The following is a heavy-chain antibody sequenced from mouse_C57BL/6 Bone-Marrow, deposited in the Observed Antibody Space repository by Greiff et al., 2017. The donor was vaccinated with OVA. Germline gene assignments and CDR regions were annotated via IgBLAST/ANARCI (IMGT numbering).Heavy chain of an antibody. V-gene: IGHV1-5*01. CDR3: TWVYFDY. J-gene: IGHJ2*01. CDR2: IYPGNSDT. CDR1: GYTFTSYW. Sequence: EVQLQQSGTVLARPGASVKMSCKTSGYTFTSYWMHWVKQRPGQGLEWIGAIYPGNSDTSYNQKFKGKAKLTAVTSASTAYMELSSLTNEDSAVYYITWVYFDYWGQGTTLTVSS.